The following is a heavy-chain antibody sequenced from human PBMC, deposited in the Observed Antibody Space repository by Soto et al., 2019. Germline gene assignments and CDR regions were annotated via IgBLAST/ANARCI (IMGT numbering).Heavy chain of an antibody. J-gene: IGHJ4*02. CDR3: ARPHWQAEYLEGFDF. V-gene: IGHV1-18*04. Sequence: ASVKVYCKTSGYTFTSHGISWVRWAPGRGLEWMGWISAYNGDTKYAQRVQDRVSMTTDTSTATAYIELRSLRFDDTAIYFCARPHWQAEYLEGFDFWARGTPVPVSS. D-gene: IGHD1-1*01. CDR1: GYTFTSHG. CDR2: ISAYNGDT.